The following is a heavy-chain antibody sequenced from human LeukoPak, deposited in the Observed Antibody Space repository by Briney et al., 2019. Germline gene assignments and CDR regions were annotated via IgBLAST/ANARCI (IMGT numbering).Heavy chain of an antibody. Sequence: PGGSLRLSCAASGLTFSGYWMSWVRQAPGKGLEWVANIKPDGSERYYVDPVKGRFTVSRDNAKNSLYLQMNSLRAGDTAIYYCASGNWNDRAFDIWGQGTMVTVSS. J-gene: IGHJ3*02. D-gene: IGHD1-20*01. CDR2: IKPDGSER. V-gene: IGHV3-7*01. CDR3: ASGNWNDRAFDI. CDR1: GLTFSGYW.